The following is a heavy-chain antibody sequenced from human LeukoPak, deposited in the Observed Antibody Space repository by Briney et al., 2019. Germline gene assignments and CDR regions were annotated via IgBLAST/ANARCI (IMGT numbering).Heavy chain of an antibody. CDR2: ISGSGGST. CDR3: AKVLGYYYDSSGYYPDY. V-gene: IGHV3-23*01. Sequence: GGSLRLCCAASGFTFSSYAMSWVRQAPGKGLEWVSAISGSGGSTYYADSVKGRFTISRDNSKNTLYLQMNSLRAEDTAVYYCAKVLGYYYDSSGYYPDYWGQGTLVTVSS. CDR1: GFTFSSYA. J-gene: IGHJ4*02. D-gene: IGHD3-22*01.